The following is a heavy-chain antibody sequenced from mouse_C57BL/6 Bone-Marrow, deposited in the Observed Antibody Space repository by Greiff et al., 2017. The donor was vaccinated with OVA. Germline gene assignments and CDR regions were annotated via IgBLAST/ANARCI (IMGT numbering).Heavy chain of an antibody. CDR3: ARSLGAWFAY. Sequence: VQVVESGAELARPGASVKLSCKASGYTFTSYGISWVKQRTGQGLEWIGEIYPRSGNTYYNEKFKGKATLTADKSSSTAYMELRSLTSEDSAVYFCARSLGAWFAYWGQGTLVTVSA. CDR2: IYPRSGNT. D-gene: IGHD4-1*01. J-gene: IGHJ3*01. CDR1: GYTFTSYG. V-gene: IGHV1-81*01.